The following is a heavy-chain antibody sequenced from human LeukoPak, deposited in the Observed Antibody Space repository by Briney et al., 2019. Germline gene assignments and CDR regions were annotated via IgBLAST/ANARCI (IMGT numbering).Heavy chain of an antibody. J-gene: IGHJ3*02. CDR3: ARAPFVVVVAADPTPDAFDI. Sequence: SVKVSCKASGYTFTSYGISWVRQAPGQGLEWMGWISAYNGNTNYAQKFQGRVTITADKSTSTAYMELSSLRSEDTAVYYCARAPFVVVVAADPTPDAFDIWGQGTMVTVSS. D-gene: IGHD2-15*01. CDR1: GYTFTSYG. CDR2: ISAYNGNT. V-gene: IGHV1-18*01.